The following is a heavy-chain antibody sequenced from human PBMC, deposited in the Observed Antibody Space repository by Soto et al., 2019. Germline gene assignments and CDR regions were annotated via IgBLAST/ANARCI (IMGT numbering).Heavy chain of an antibody. J-gene: IGHJ4*02. CDR3: ARALSGWYDYFDV. CDR2: MNPKSGNT. CDR1: GYAFTSYD. D-gene: IGHD6-19*01. Sequence: QVQLMQSGAEVTKPGASVKVSCKASGYAFTSYDANWVRQATGQGLEWMGWMNPKSGNTGFAQKFQGRVNLTIDSSISTDYMELSSLTSEDTAVYYCARALSGWYDYFDVWGQGTLVTVSS. V-gene: IGHV1-8*01.